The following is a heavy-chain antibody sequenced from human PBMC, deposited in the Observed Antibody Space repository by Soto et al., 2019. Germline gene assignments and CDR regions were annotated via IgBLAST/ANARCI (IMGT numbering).Heavy chain of an antibody. J-gene: IGHJ4*02. CDR2: IIPIFGTA. V-gene: IGHV1-69*13. CDR3: ARDRYDFWSGYCDY. CDR1: RGTFSSYA. Sequence: SVKVSCKASRGTFSSYAISWVRQAPGQGLEWMGGIIPIFGTANYAQKFQGRVTITADESTSTAYMELSSLRSEDTAVYYCARDRYDFWSGYCDYWGQGTLVTVSS. D-gene: IGHD3-3*01.